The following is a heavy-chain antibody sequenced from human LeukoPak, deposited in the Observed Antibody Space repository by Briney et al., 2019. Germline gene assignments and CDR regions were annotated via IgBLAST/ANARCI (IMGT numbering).Heavy chain of an antibody. CDR1: GFTSSGSA. Sequence: PGGSLRLSCAASGFTSSGSAMHWVRQASGKGLEWVGRIRSKANSYATAYAASVKGRFTISRDDSKNTAYLQMNSLKTEDTAVYYCTRRQGIAAAGTGDAFDIWGQGTMVTVSS. J-gene: IGHJ3*02. CDR3: TRRQGIAAAGTGDAFDI. V-gene: IGHV3-73*01. CDR2: IRSKANSYAT. D-gene: IGHD6-13*01.